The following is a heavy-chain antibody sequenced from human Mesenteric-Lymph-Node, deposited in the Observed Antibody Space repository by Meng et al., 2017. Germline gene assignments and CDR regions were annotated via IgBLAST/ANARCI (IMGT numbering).Heavy chain of an antibody. Sequence: GESLKISCAASGFTFDDYGMSWVRQAPGKGLEWVSGINWNGGSTGYADSVKGRFTISRDNAKNSLYLQMNSLRAEDTALYYCARGKYYYDSSGYLTYYYGMDVWGQGTMVTVSS. V-gene: IGHV3-20*04. D-gene: IGHD3-22*01. CDR2: INWNGGST. CDR3: ARGKYYYDSSGYLTYYYGMDV. CDR1: GFTFDDYG. J-gene: IGHJ6*02.